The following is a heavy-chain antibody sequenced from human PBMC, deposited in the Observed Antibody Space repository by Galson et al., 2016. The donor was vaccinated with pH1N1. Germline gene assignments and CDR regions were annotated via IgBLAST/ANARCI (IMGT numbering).Heavy chain of an antibody. V-gene: IGHV1-69*06. CDR2: IIPILNTT. CDR1: GGTFGSYG. J-gene: IGHJ2*01. Sequence: SVKVSCKASGGTFGSYGINWVRQAPGQGLEWMGGIIPILNTTKYAQNFQGRVTITADKSTTTAYMELSSLRSEDTAVYFCAREDYYETDFSDWYFDLWGSGTLLTVSS. CDR3: AREDYYETDFSDWYFDL. D-gene: IGHD3-22*01.